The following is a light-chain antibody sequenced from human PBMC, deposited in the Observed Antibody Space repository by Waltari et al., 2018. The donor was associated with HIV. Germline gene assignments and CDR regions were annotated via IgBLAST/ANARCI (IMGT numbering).Light chain of an antibody. CDR3: SSYAPTNICYVL. J-gene: IGLJ2*01. Sequence: QSALTQPPSASGSPGQSVTISCTGTSSDIGGYNYVSWYQHHPGTAPKLIMTESNKRPAGVPDRCFGAKSGNTASLTVTGLLADDEAHYYCSSYAPTNICYVLFGGGTALTVL. CDR1: SSDIGGYNY. V-gene: IGLV2-8*01. CDR2: ESN.